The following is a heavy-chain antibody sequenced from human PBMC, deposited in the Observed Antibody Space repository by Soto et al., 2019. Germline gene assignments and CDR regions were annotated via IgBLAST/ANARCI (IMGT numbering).Heavy chain of an antibody. CDR3: ARDHWAADY. J-gene: IGHJ4*02. V-gene: IGHV3-66*01. D-gene: IGHD3-16*01. CDR2: IYSGGST. Sequence: EVQLVESGGGLVQPGGSLRLSCAASGFTVSTKYMSWVRQAPGKGLEWVSVIYSGGSTFYADSVRGRFTISRDNSKNTVNLQMTSLRAEDTAVYYWARDHWAADYWGQGTLVTVAS. CDR1: GFTVSTKY.